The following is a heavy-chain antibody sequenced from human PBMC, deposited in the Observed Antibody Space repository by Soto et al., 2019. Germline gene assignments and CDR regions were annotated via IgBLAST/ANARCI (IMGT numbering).Heavy chain of an antibody. CDR3: ARDTCSGGSCYLGGFDP. Sequence: VGSLRLSCAASGFTFSSYSMNWVRQAPGKGLEWVSSISSSSSYIYYADSVKGRFTTSRDNAKNSLYLQMNSLRAEDTAVYYCARDTCSGGSCYLGGFDPWGQGTLVTVSS. V-gene: IGHV3-21*01. CDR1: GFTFSSYS. CDR2: ISSSSSYI. D-gene: IGHD2-15*01. J-gene: IGHJ5*02.